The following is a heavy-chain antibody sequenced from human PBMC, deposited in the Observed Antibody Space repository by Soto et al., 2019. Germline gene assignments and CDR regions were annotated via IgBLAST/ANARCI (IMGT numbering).Heavy chain of an antibody. Sequence: AASVKVSCKASGDTFTTYDINWVRQATGHGLEWMGWINHNSGNIGYAQRFQGRVTMTRDTAIRTAYMEVSSLRSDDTAVYYCARGRASGSYYLLEYWGQGTLVTVSS. D-gene: IGHD3-10*01. CDR3: ARGRASGSYYLLEY. V-gene: IGHV1-8*01. J-gene: IGHJ4*02. CDR2: INHNSGNI. CDR1: GDTFTTYD.